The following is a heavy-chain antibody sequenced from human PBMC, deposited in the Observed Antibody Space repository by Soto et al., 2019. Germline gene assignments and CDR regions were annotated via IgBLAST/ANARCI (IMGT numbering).Heavy chain of an antibody. D-gene: IGHD3-22*01. CDR3: TTGGGYYTYYYYYYMDV. CDR1: GFTFSNAW. CDR2: IKSKTDGGTT. Sequence: EVQLVESGGGLVKPGGSLRLSCAASGFTFSNAWMSWVRQAPGKGLEWVGRIKSKTDGGTTDYAAPVKGRFTISRDDTQNTMYLQMNSLKTEDTAVYYCTTGGGYYTYYYYYYMDVWGKGTTVTVSS. J-gene: IGHJ6*03. V-gene: IGHV3-15*01.